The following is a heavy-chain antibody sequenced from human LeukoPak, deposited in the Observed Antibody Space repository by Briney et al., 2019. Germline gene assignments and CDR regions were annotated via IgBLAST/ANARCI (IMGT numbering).Heavy chain of an antibody. CDR1: GGTFSGYA. Sequence: ASVKVSCKASGGTFSGYAISWVRQAPGQGLEWMGRIIPIFGTANYAQKFQGRVTITTDESTSTAYMELSSLRSEDTAVYYCARVRIAAHANWFDPWGQGTLVTVSS. CDR2: IIPIFGTA. CDR3: ARVRIAAHANWFDP. J-gene: IGHJ5*02. D-gene: IGHD6-6*01. V-gene: IGHV1-69*05.